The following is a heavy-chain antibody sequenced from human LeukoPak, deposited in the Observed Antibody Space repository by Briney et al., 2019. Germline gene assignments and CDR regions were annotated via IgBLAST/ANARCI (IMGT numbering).Heavy chain of an antibody. Sequence: SGGSLRLSCAASGFTFSTYSMNWVRQAPGKGLEWVSYISGSSSTKYYADSVKGRFTISRDNARKSLYLQMNSLRAEDTAVYYCATGVGITIFGVVINAFDIWGQGTLVTVSS. D-gene: IGHD3-3*01. CDR1: GFTFSTYS. CDR3: ATGVGITIFGVVINAFDI. V-gene: IGHV3-48*01. CDR2: ISGSSSTK. J-gene: IGHJ3*02.